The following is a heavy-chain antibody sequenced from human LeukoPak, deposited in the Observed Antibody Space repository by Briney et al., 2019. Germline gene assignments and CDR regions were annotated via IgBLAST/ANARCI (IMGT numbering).Heavy chain of an antibody. CDR2: IYYSGST. CDR3: ARSEGYYDSSGCFDY. CDR1: GFTFSRYP. J-gene: IGHJ4*02. V-gene: IGHV4-59*08. D-gene: IGHD3-22*01. Sequence: GSLRLSCAASGFTFSRYPMHWIRQPPGMGLEWIGYIYYSGSTNYNPSLKSRVTISVDTSKNQFSLKLSSVTAADTAVYYCARSEGYYDSSGCFDYWGQGTLVTVSS.